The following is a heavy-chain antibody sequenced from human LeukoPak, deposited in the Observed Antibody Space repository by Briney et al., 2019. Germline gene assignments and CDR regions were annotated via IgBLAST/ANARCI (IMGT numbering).Heavy chain of an antibody. V-gene: IGHV3-30-3*01. D-gene: IGHD4-11*01. Sequence: GRSLRLSCAASGFTFTSYAMHWVRQAPGKGLEWVAAISYDGSNKYYADSVKGRFTISRDNSKNTLYLQMNSLRPEDTAVYSCARDLASTVYYYYGLDVWGQGTTVTVSS. CDR2: ISYDGSNK. CDR1: GFTFTSYA. J-gene: IGHJ6*02. CDR3: ARDLASTVYYYYGLDV.